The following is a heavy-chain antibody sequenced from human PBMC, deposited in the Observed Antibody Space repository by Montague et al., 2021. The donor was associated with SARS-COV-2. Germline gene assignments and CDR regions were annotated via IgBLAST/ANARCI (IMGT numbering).Heavy chain of an antibody. D-gene: IGHD2-15*01. CDR3: AKEGVHCSSDTCHSFFDY. J-gene: IGHJ4*02. V-gene: IGHV3-30*18. CDR1: GFTFSDYG. Sequence: SLRLSCAASGFTFSDYGMHWVRQVPGKGLELVALISYDGGNKYYAESVKGRFTISRDNSKNTLYLQMNSLRPEDAAVYYCAKEGVHCSSDTCHSFFDYWGQGTLVTVSS. CDR2: ISYDGGNK.